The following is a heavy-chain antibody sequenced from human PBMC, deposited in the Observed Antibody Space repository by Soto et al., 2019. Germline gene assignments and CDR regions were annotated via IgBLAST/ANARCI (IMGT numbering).Heavy chain of an antibody. D-gene: IGHD4-17*01. V-gene: IGHV1-8*01. Sequence: ASVKVSCKASGYTFTSYDINWVRQATGQGLEYLGWMNPNSGNTGYVQKFQGRVTMTRDTSISTAYMELSSLRSEDTAVYYCARERGYGDYDSGYWGQGTLVTVSS. CDR1: GYTFTSYD. CDR3: ARERGYGDYDSGY. J-gene: IGHJ4*02. CDR2: MNPNSGNT.